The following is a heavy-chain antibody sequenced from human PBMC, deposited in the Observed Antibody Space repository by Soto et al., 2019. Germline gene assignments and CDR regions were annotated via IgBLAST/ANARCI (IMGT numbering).Heavy chain of an antibody. CDR1: GGSIINSTFY. D-gene: IGHD3-3*01. CDR3: VRQLGILDN. V-gene: IGHV4-39*01. J-gene: IGHJ4*02. CDR2: FYYSGVT. Sequence: SETLSLTCTVSGGSIINSTFYWSWLRQPPGKGLEFIGSFYYSGVTYYQPSLKGRVTISVDTSKNRFSLIVTSGTAADTAVYYCVRQLGILDNWGPAILVT.